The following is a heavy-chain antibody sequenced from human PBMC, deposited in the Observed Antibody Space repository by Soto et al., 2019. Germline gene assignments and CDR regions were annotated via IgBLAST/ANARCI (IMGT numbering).Heavy chain of an antibody. CDR2: IKSKTDGGTT. CDR1: GFTFSNAW. D-gene: IGHD3-10*01. J-gene: IGHJ6*02. V-gene: IGHV3-15*07. CDR3: TTDAPLLWFGELPKGGYYGMDV. Sequence: GGSLRLSCAASGFTFSNAWMNWVRQAPGKGLEWVGRIKSKTDGGTTDYAAPVKGRFTISRNDSKNTLYLQMNSLKTEDTAVYYCTTDAPLLWFGELPKGGYYGMDVWGQGTTVTVSS.